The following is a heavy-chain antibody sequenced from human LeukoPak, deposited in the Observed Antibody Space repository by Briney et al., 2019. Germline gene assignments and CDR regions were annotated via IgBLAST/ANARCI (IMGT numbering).Heavy chain of an antibody. CDR1: GFTFSSYA. CDR3: ANGVESHTVTHAY. CDR2: ISGSGGST. V-gene: IGHV3-23*01. Sequence: PGGSLRLSCAASGFTFSSYAMSWVRQAPGKGLEWVSAISGSGGSTYYADSVKGRFTISRDNSKNTLYLQMNSLRAEDTAVYYCANGVESHTVTHAYWGQGTLVTVSS. D-gene: IGHD4-17*01. J-gene: IGHJ4*02.